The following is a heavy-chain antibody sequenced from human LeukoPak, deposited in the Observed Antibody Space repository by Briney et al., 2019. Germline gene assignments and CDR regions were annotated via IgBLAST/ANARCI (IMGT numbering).Heavy chain of an antibody. CDR1: GFTFSSYS. CDR2: IISDSSAI. Sequence: PGGSLRLSCAASGFTFSSYSMNWVRQAPGKGLEWVSFIISDSSAIYYADSVRGRFSISRDNAENSLYLQMNSLRDEDTAVYYCARDFCSAGSCYPDNWGQGTLVTVSS. J-gene: IGHJ4*02. CDR3: ARDFCSAGSCYPDN. V-gene: IGHV3-48*02. D-gene: IGHD2-15*01.